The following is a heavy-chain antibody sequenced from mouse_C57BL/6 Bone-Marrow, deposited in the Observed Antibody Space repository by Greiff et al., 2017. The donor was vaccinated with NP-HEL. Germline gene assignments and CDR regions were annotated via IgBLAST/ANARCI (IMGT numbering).Heavy chain of an antibody. CDR3: ARRPSFAY. J-gene: IGHJ3*01. CDR1: GYAFSSSW. CDR2: IYPGDGDT. V-gene: IGHV1-82*01. Sequence: VQLQESGPELVKPGASVKISCKASGYAFSSSWMNWVKQRPGKGLEWIGRIYPGDGDTNYNGKFKGTATLTADKSSSTAYMQLSSLTSEDSAVYFCARRPSFAYWGQGTLVTVSA.